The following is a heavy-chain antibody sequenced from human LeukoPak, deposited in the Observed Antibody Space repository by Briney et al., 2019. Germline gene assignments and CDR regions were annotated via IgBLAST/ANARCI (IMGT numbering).Heavy chain of an antibody. D-gene: IGHD5-12*01. CDR3: ARDWGSGYDSRFDP. V-gene: IGHV4-59*12. CDR2: IYYSGST. CDR1: GFTFSNYW. J-gene: IGHJ5*02. Sequence: ESLRLSCAVFGFTFSNYWMSWIRQPPGKGLEWIGYIYYSGSTNYNPSLKRRVTISIDTSKNQFSLMLSSVTAADTAVYYCARDWGSGYDSRFDPWGQGTLVTISS.